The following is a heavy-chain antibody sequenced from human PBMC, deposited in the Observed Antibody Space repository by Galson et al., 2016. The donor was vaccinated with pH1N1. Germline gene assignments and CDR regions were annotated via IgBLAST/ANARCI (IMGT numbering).Heavy chain of an antibody. V-gene: IGHV3-9*01. CDR3: VRDVKGYFYYMDV. CDR1: GFTFDDYA. CDR2: INWKSNNI. Sequence: SLRLSCAASGFTFDDYAMHWVRQAPGKGLEWVSGINWKSNNIVYADSVKGRFSISRDNAKRSLFLEMKSLRIEDTALYYCVRDVKGYFYYMDVWGQGTMVTVSS. J-gene: IGHJ3*01. D-gene: IGHD1-26*01.